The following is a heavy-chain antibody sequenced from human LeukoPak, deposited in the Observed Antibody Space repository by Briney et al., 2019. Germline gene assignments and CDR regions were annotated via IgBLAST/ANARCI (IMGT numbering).Heavy chain of an antibody. CDR1: GGSISSSSYY. Sequence: PSETLSLTCTVSGGSISSSSYYWSWIRQPPGKGLEWVGCISYSGSTNYNPSLKSRVTISVDTSKNQFSLTLTSVTAADTAVYYCARDPRLYCSGSSCFQSYYFDLWGLGTLVTVSS. D-gene: IGHD2-15*01. V-gene: IGHV4-61*01. CDR2: ISYSGST. J-gene: IGHJ2*01. CDR3: ARDPRLYCSGSSCFQSYYFDL.